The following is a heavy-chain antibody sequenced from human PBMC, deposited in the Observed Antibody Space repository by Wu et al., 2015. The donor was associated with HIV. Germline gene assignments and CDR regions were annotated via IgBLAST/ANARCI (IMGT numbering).Heavy chain of an antibody. CDR2: INPNSGGT. D-gene: IGHD2/OR15-2a*01. Sequence: QVQLVQSGAEVKKPGASVKVSCKASGYTFNDYYIQWVRQAPGQGLEWMGWINPNSGGTNYAQNFEDRVIMTRDTSITTAYMELSSLRSDDTAVYYCAREPRAAPPNHRDFVLPSYYWADGTACHRPPQ. CDR3: AREPRAAPPNHRDFVLPSYY. CDR1: GYTFNDYY. J-gene: IGHJ4*01. V-gene: IGHV1-2*02.